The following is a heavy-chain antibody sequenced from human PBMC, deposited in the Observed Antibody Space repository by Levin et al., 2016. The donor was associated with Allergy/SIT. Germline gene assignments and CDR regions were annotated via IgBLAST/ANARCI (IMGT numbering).Heavy chain of an antibody. CDR1: GFTFSSYS. Sequence: GESLKISCAASGFTFSSYSMNWVRQAPGKGLEWVSSISSTSRYTYYADSVKGRFTISRDNAKNSLYLEMDSLRAEDTAVYYCARDTSGWYWGMDVWGQGTTVTISS. CDR2: ISSTSRYT. J-gene: IGHJ6*02. CDR3: ARDTSGWYWGMDV. D-gene: IGHD6-19*01. V-gene: IGHV3-21*01.